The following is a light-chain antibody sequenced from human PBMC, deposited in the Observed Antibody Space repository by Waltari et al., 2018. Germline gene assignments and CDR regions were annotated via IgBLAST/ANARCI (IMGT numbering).Light chain of an antibody. V-gene: IGKV3-15*01. Sequence: EIVLTQSPATLSVSPGEGITLSCRASQGVSSNLAWYQQKPGQAPRLLIYGASTRATGIPARFSGSGSGTDFTLTISSLQSEDFAVYYCQQYDNWPPLTFGGGTKVEIK. CDR3: QQYDNWPPLT. CDR2: GAS. CDR1: QGVSSN. J-gene: IGKJ4*01.